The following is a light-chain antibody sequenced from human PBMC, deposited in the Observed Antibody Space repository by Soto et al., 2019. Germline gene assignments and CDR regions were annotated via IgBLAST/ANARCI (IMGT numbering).Light chain of an antibody. Sequence: DIQMTQSPAALSASVGHRVTMTCRASQSISGWLAWYQQKPGKAPKLLIYDASTLESGVPSRFRGRGSETEFTLTISSLQPDDVATYYCQQYKSLYTFGQGTKVDIK. CDR2: DAS. V-gene: IGKV1-5*01. CDR1: QSISGW. J-gene: IGKJ2*01. CDR3: QQYKSLYT.